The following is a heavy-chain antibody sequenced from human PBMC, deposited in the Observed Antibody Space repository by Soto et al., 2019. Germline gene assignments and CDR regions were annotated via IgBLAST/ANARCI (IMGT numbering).Heavy chain of an antibody. CDR3: ARRPSGYSSSWYAEDKNWFDP. Sequence: GESLKISCKGSGYSFTSYWIGWVRQMPGKGLEWMGIIYPGESDTRYSPSFQGQVTMPAAKSIGTAYLQWSSLKASDTAMYYCARRPSGYSSSWYAEDKNWFDPWGQGTLVTVSS. CDR1: GYSFTSYW. D-gene: IGHD6-13*01. V-gene: IGHV5-51*01. J-gene: IGHJ5*02. CDR2: IYPGESDT.